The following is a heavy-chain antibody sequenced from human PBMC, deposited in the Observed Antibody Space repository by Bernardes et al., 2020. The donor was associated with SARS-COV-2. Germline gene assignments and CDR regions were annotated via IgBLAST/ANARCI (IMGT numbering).Heavy chain of an antibody. CDR3: AADASGYGKFDS. V-gene: IGHV4-31*03. CDR1: GGSINNGGNY. Sequence: SETLSLTCTVSGGSINNGGNYWSWIRQYPEKGLEWIGYIYYSGSTYYNPSFNSRVTISVDTSKNQFSLILSSVTAADTAVYYCAADASGYGKFDSWGQGTLVTVSS. J-gene: IGHJ4*02. D-gene: IGHD5-12*01. CDR2: IYYSGST.